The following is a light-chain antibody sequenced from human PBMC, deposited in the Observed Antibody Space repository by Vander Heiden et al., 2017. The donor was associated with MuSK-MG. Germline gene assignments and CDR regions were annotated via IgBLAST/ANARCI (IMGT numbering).Light chain of an antibody. J-gene: IGLJ2*01. CDR2: DGN. CDR1: SSDIGGYKY. V-gene: IGLV2-14*03. CDR3: SSYTSSNTLVV. Sequence: QSALTQPASVSGSPGQSLTISCTGTSSDIGGYKYVSWYQQHPGKAPKLMIDDGNIRPAGVSNRFSASKSGNTASLTISDYYCSSYTSSNTLVVFGGGTKVTVL.